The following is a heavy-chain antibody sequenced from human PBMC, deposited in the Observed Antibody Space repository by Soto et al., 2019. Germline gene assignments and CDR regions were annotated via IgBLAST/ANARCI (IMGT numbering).Heavy chain of an antibody. J-gene: IGHJ3*02. CDR1: GYPVTAYY. CDR3: ARGGGVGVAGSAAFDM. Sequence: QLHLVQSGAVVKKPGASVTVSCSASGYPVTAYYMHWVRQAPGRGLEWMGGINPATGAAKYTQTSRGRVTMTRETSTSTVFMELGGLTSEDTAVFYCARGGGVGVAGSAAFDMWGQGTLVTVSS. CDR2: INPATGAA. V-gene: IGHV1-2*02. D-gene: IGHD3-3*01.